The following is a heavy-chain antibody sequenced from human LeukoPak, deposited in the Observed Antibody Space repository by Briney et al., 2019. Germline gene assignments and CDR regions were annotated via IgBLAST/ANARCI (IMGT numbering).Heavy chain of an antibody. D-gene: IGHD1-14*01. CDR3: TRSFRDSPVDP. CDR2: IYHSGST. Sequence: SETLSLTCAVSGFSISSGYYWGWIRQPPGKGLEWIGSIYHSGSTHYNPSLKSRVTISVDTSKNQFSLKLSSVTAADTAVYYCTRSFRDSPVDPWGQGTLVTVSS. CDR1: GFSISSGYY. V-gene: IGHV4-38-2*01. J-gene: IGHJ5*02.